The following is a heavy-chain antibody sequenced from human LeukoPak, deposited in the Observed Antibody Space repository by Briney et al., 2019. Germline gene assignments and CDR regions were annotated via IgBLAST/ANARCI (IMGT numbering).Heavy chain of an antibody. CDR3: AREAQGGHRRLGEAVSAAAGFDP. Sequence: SQTLSLTCAISRDSVSSNSAAWNWIRQSPSRGLEWLGRTYYRSKWYNDYAVSVKSRITINPDTSKNQFSLQLNSVTPEDTAVYYCAREAQGGHRRLGEAVSAAAGFDPWGQGALVTVSS. D-gene: IGHD6-13*01. CDR2: TYYRSKWYN. V-gene: IGHV6-1*01. CDR1: RDSVSSNSAA. J-gene: IGHJ5*02.